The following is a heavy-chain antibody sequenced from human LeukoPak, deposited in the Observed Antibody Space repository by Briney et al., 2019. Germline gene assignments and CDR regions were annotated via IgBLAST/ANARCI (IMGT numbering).Heavy chain of an antibody. CDR2: ISGSGDST. CDR3: AKDDSYSGSYSGH. J-gene: IGHJ4*02. D-gene: IGHD1-26*01. Sequence: GGSLRLSCAASGFTFSSYAMSWVRQAPGKGLEWVSAISGSGDSTYYADSVKGRFTISRDNSKNTLSLQMNSLRAADTAVYYYAKDDSYSGSYSGHWGQGTLVTVSS. V-gene: IGHV3-23*01. CDR1: GFTFSSYA.